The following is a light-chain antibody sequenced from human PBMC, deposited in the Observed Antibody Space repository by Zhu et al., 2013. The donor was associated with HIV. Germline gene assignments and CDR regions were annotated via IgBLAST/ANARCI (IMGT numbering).Light chain of an antibody. J-gene: IGLJ3*02. CDR2: YDD. CDR3: AAWDGSLNVGV. V-gene: IGLV1-36*01. Sequence: QSVLTQPPSVSEAPRQRVTISCSGSSSNIGNNAVNWYQQLPGKAPKLLIYYDDLLPSGVSDRFSGSKSGTSASLAISGLQSEDEADYYCAAWDGSLNVGVFGGGTKLTVL. CDR1: SSNIGNNA.